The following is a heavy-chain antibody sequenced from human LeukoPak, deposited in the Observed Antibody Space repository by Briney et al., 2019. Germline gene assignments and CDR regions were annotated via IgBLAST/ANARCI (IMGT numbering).Heavy chain of an antibody. CDR1: GFSLSTRGVG. CDR3: AHRDSGAYYDY. V-gene: IGHV2-5*02. Sequence: SGPTLVKPTQTLTLTCTFSGFSLSTRGVGGGCIRQPPGKALEWLAIIYWDDDKRYSPSLKSRLTITKDTSKNQVVLTMTNMDPVDTATYYCAHRDSGAYYDYWGQGTLVTVSS. J-gene: IGHJ4*02. D-gene: IGHD6-19*01. CDR2: IYWDDDK.